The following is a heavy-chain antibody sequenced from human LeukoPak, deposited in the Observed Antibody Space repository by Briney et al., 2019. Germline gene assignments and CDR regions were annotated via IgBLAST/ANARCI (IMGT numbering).Heavy chain of an antibody. CDR2: IYYSGST. CDR3: ARDLIDCSSTSCFNGMDV. D-gene: IGHD2-2*01. CDR1: GGSISTDY. Sequence: SETLSLTCTVSGGSISTDYWSWIRQPPGKGLEWIGYIYYSGSTNYDPSLKSRVTISVDTSKNQFSLKLSSVTAADTAVYYCARDLIDCSSTSCFNGMDVWGQGTTVTVSS. V-gene: IGHV4-59*12. J-gene: IGHJ6*02.